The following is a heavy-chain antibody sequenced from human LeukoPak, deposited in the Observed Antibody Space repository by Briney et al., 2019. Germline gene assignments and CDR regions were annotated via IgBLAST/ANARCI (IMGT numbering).Heavy chain of an antibody. CDR3: ARDCSDSSSDYYPLGY. CDR1: GFTFSSSA. V-gene: IGHV3-30*14. D-gene: IGHD3-22*01. J-gene: IGHJ4*02. CDR2: ISYDGSNK. Sequence: PGGSLRLSCAASGFTFSSSAMHWVRQAPDKGLEWVAVISYDGSNKYYADSVKGRFTISRDNSKNTLFLQMNRLRAEDTAVYYCARDCSDSSSDYYPLGYWGQGTLVTVSS.